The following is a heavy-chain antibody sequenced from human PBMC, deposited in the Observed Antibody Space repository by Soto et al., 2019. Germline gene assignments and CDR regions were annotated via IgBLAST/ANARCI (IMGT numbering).Heavy chain of an antibody. V-gene: IGHV3-23*01. Sequence: EVQLLESGGGLVQPGGSLRLSCAASGFTFSSYVMTWVRQAPGKGLEWVSGVSGSGGSTYYADSVKGRFTISRDNSKNSRYLHVNSRRAEDTGVYYCAKGFGGGPWGQGTLVTVSS. CDR2: VSGSGGST. D-gene: IGHD3-10*01. J-gene: IGHJ5*02. CDR1: GFTFSSYV. CDR3: AKGFGGGP.